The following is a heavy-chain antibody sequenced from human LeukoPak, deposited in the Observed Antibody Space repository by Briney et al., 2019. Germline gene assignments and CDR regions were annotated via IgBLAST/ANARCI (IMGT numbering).Heavy chain of an antibody. D-gene: IGHD2-15*01. V-gene: IGHV4-61*02. CDR1: GGSVTSGSYY. J-gene: IGHJ4*02. CDR3: ARGAALAIDY. Sequence: SETLSLTCSVPGGSVTSGSYYWSWIRQPAGKGLEWIGRISTSGSTNYNPSLKSRVTMSLDTSKNQFSLKLNSLTAADTAVYYCARGAALAIDYWGQGALVTVSS. CDR2: ISTSGST.